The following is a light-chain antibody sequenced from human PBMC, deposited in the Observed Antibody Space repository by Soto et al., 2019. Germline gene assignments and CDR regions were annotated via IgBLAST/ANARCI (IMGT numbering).Light chain of an antibody. V-gene: IGKV1-39*01. CDR2: AAS. J-gene: IGKJ2*01. CDR3: QHSYIAPYT. Sequence: DIQMTQSPSSLSASVGDTVTITCRASQSISVHLNWYQQKPGKVPKLLIYAASNLHSGVPSRFSGSGSETDFALTISSLQPEDFATYYCQHSYIAPYTFGQGTRLEIK. CDR1: QSISVH.